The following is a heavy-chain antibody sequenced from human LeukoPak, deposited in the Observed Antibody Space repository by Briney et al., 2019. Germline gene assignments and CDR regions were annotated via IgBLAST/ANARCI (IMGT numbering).Heavy chain of an antibody. V-gene: IGHV3-7*03. J-gene: IGHJ6*03. CDR3: ARDARDYDILTGYMDV. Sequence: GGSLRVSCAASGFTFSSYWMSWVRQAPGKGLEWVANIKQDGSEKYYVDFVKGRFSISRDNAKKSLYLQMNSLRAEDTAVYYCARDARDYDILTGYMDVWGEGTTVTVSS. D-gene: IGHD3-9*01. CDR2: IKQDGSEK. CDR1: GFTFSSYW.